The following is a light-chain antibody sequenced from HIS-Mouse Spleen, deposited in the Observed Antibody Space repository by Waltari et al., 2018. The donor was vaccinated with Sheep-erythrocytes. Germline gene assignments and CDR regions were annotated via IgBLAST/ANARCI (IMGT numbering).Light chain of an antibody. CDR3: QSYDSSNYV. CDR1: SGSIASNY. V-gene: IGLV6-57*04. J-gene: IGLJ1*01. CDR2: EDN. Sequence: NFMLTQPHSVSESPGKTVTISCTRSSGSIASNYVQWYQQRPGSAPTTLIYEDNQSPSGVPDRFSGSIDSSSNSASLTISGLKTEDEADYYCQSYDSSNYVFGTGTKVTVL.